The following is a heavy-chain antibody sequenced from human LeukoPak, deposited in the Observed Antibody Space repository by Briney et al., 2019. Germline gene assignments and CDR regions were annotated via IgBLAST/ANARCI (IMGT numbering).Heavy chain of an antibody. CDR1: GGSISSYY. D-gene: IGHD1-7*01. Sequence: SETLSLTCTVSGGSISSYYWSWIRQPPGKGLEWIGCIYYSGSTNYNPSLKSRVTISVDTSKNQFSLKLSSVTAADTAVYYCARANFRNWNYVRLPHDSAFNIWGQGTMVTVSS. CDR2: IYYSGST. J-gene: IGHJ3*02. V-gene: IGHV4-59*01. CDR3: ARANFRNWNYVRLPHDSAFNI.